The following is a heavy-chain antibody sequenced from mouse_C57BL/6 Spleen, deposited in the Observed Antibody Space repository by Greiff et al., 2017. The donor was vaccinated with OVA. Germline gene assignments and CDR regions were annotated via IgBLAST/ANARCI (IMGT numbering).Heavy chain of an antibody. CDR2: IYPRSGNT. CDR3: ARITTVVGYFDV. V-gene: IGHV1-81*01. Sequence: QVQLKESGAELARPGASVKLSCKASGYTFTSYGISWVKQRTGQGLEWIGEIYPRSGNTYYNEKFKGKATLTADKSSSTAYMELRSLTSEDSAVYFCARITTVVGYFDVWGTGTTVTVSS. J-gene: IGHJ1*03. CDR1: GYTFTSYG. D-gene: IGHD1-1*01.